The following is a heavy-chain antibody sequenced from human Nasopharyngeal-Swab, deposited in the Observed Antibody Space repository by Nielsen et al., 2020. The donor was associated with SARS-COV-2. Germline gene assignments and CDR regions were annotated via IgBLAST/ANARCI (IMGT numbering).Heavy chain of an antibody. CDR3: ARAGGVSSAEYFQH. CDR1: GFTFSDYN. CDR2: ISNSSRYI. D-gene: IGHD1-26*01. J-gene: IGHJ1*01. V-gene: IGHV3-21*01. Sequence: GGSLRLSCAASGFTFSDYNMNWVRQAPGKGLEWVSSISNSSRYIYQADSGKGRFTITRDNAKNSLYLQMNSLRAEDTAVYYCARAGGVSSAEYFQHWGKGTLVTVSS.